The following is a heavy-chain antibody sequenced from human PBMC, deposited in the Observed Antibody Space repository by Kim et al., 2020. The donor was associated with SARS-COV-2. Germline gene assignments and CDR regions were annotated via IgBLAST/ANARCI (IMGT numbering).Heavy chain of an antibody. J-gene: IGHJ4*02. CDR1: GFTFSSYD. Sequence: GGSLRLSCAASGFTFSSYDMSWVRQAPGKGLEWVSAISGGGGSTYYADSVKGRFTISRDNSKNTLYLQMNSLRAEDTAVYYCAKLQSSDFYYFDYWGQGTLVTVSS. CDR2: ISGGGGST. V-gene: IGHV3-23*01. CDR3: AKLQSSDFYYFDY. D-gene: IGHD4-4*01.